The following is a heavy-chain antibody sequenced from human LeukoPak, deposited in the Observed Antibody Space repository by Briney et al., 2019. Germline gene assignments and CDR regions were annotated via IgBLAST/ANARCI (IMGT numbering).Heavy chain of an antibody. J-gene: IGHJ4*02. CDR1: GYTFTGYY. D-gene: IGHD4-11*01. Sequence: ASVKVSCKASGYTFTGYYMHWVRQAPGQGLEWMGWINPNSGGTNYAQKFQGRVTMTRDTSISTAYMELSRLRSDDTAVYYCARDRGDYSNYFDYWGQGTLVTVSS. V-gene: IGHV1-2*02. CDR2: INPNSGGT. CDR3: ARDRGDYSNYFDY.